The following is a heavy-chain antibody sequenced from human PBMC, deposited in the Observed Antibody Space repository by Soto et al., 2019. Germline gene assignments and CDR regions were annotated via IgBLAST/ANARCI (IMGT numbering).Heavy chain of an antibody. Sequence: QVQLLQSGAEVKKPGSSVRVSCEASGGTFRTYAFSWVRQAPGQGLEWMGEIIPIFGTVNYAQKFQGRVTITADRPTTTVYMDPRSLRSEDTAVYYCAKGAVAGTPTSYYYYGMDVWGQGTTVTVSS. D-gene: IGHD6-19*01. CDR1: GGTFRTYA. V-gene: IGHV1-69*14. CDR2: IIPIFGTV. J-gene: IGHJ6*02. CDR3: AKGAVAGTPTSYYYYGMDV.